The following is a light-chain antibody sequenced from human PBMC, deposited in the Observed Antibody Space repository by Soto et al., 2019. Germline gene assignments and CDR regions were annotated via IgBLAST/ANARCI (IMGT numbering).Light chain of an antibody. Sequence: DIVMTQSPDSLAVSLGERATINCKSSQSFLYSSNNKNYLAWYQQKQGQPPKLLIYWASTRESGVPDRFSGSGSGTDVTLTIISLQAEDVAVYYCQQYYRPPWTCGQGTKVEIK. CDR1: QSFLYSSNNKNY. CDR3: QQYYRPPWT. J-gene: IGKJ1*01. CDR2: WAS. V-gene: IGKV4-1*01.